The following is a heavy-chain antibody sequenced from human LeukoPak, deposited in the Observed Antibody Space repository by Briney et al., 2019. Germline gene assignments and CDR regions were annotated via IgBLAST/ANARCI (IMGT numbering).Heavy chain of an antibody. V-gene: IGHV3-20*04. J-gene: IGHJ4*02. D-gene: IGHD6-13*01. CDR2: INWGGGNT. Sequence: GRWLRLSCEDSGFTFNDYGMSGVRQAPAKGLECVFGINWGGGNTHCAASVRGRFTISRDNAKNSLFLQMSRLRAKDTALYYCARDVSSNWYSFNLWGEGTLVSVSS. CDR3: ARDVSSNWYSFNL. CDR1: GFTFNDYG.